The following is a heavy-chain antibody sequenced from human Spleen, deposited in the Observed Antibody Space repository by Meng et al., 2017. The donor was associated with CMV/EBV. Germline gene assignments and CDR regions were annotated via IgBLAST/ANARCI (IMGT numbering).Heavy chain of an antibody. CDR2: VYYSGST. V-gene: IGHV4-39*07. Sequence: GSLRLSCDVSGGSITTTSHYWAWIRQPPGKGLEWIGSVYYSGSTYYNPSLKSRVSISADMSKNQFSLKLSSVTAADTAVYYCARILYNYGYDYWGQGTLVTVSS. D-gene: IGHD5-18*01. J-gene: IGHJ4*02. CDR3: ARILYNYGYDY. CDR1: GGSITTTSHY.